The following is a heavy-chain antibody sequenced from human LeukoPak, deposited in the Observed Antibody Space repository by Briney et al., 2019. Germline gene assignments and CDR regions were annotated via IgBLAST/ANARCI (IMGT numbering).Heavy chain of an antibody. V-gene: IGHV3-48*03. CDR2: ISHSGSTI. D-gene: IGHD3-10*01. J-gene: IGHJ4*02. CDR3: ARDYGSGSYYNGIDY. Sequence: PGGSLRLSCAASGFXFSNYEINWVRQAPGKGLEWVSHISHSGSTIYYADSVKGRFTISRDNAMSSLYLQMNSLRAEDTALYYCARDYGSGSYYNGIDYWGQGTLVSVSS. CDR1: GFXFSNYE.